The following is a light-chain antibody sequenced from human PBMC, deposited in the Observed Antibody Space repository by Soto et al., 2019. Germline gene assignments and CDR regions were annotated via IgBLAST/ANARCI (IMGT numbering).Light chain of an antibody. J-gene: IGKJ2*01. CDR3: QQYGGSPYT. V-gene: IGKV3-20*01. Sequence: EIVLTQSPGTLSLSPGERATLSCRASLSISSNYLAWYQQKPGQAPRLLIYGASSRATGIPDRFSGSGSGTHFTLTINRLEPEDFAVYYCQQYGGSPYTFCQGTKLEIK. CDR2: GAS. CDR1: LSISSNY.